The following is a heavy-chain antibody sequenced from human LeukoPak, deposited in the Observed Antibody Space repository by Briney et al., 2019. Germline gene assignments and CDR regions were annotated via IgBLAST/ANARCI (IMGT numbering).Heavy chain of an antibody. CDR2: IIPIFGTA. J-gene: IGHJ4*02. V-gene: IGHV1-69*01. Sequence: SVKVSCKASGGTFSSYAIGWVRQAPGQGLEWMGGIIPIFGTANYAQKFQGRVTITADESTSTAYMELSSLRSEDTAVYYCASSDPLAYYFDYWGQGTLVTVSS. CDR3: ASSDPLAYYFDY. CDR1: GGTFSSYA.